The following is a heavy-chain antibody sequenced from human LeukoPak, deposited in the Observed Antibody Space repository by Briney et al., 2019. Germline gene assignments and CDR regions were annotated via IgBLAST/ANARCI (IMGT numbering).Heavy chain of an antibody. J-gene: IGHJ4*02. CDR3: ARRTAMVLNY. Sequence: PSETLSLTCTVSGGSISSYHWSWFRQAPGKGLEWIGYMYNSGSTNFNPSLKSRVTISVDTSKNQFSLKLSSVTAADTAVYYCARRTAMVLNYWGQGTLVTVSS. CDR2: MYNSGST. V-gene: IGHV4-59*12. CDR1: GGSISSYH. D-gene: IGHD5-18*01.